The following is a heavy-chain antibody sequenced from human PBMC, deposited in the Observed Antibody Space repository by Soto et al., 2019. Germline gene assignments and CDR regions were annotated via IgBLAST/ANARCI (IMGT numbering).Heavy chain of an antibody. CDR2: ISSSGSTI. CDR1: GFTFSDYY. Sequence: GGSLRLSCAASGFTFSDYYMSWIRQAPGKGLEWVSYISSSGSTIYYADSVKGRFTISRDNAKNSLYLQMNSLRAEDTAVYYCARDSSPIVVVPAASDYWGQGTLVTVSS. V-gene: IGHV3-11*01. CDR3: ARDSSPIVVVPAASDY. D-gene: IGHD2-2*01. J-gene: IGHJ4*02.